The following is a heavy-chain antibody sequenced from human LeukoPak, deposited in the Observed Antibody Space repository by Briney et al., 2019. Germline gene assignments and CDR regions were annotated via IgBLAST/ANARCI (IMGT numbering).Heavy chain of an antibody. J-gene: IGHJ4*02. Sequence: PGGSLRLSCAASGFTFSSYAMSWVRQAPGKGLEWVSAISGSGGSTYYADSVKGRVTISRDNSKNTLYLQMNSLRAEDTAVYYCAKDLLSWAYYYDSSGSGGDYWGQGTLVTVSS. CDR2: ISGSGGST. CDR3: AKDLLSWAYYYDSSGSGGDY. CDR1: GFTFSSYA. V-gene: IGHV3-23*01. D-gene: IGHD3-22*01.